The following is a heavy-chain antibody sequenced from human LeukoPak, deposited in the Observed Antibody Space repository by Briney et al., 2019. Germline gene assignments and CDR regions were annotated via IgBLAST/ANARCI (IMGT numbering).Heavy chain of an antibody. J-gene: IGHJ4*02. D-gene: IGHD3-10*01. CDR1: GFTFSSYS. CDR2: ISSSSRYI. Sequence: GGSLRLSCAASGFTFSSYSMNWVRQAPGKGLEWVSSISSSSRYIYYADSVKGRFTISRDNAKNSLYLQMNSLRADDTAVYYCARDWGSGSLDYWGQRTLVTVSS. CDR3: ARDWGSGSLDY. V-gene: IGHV3-21*01.